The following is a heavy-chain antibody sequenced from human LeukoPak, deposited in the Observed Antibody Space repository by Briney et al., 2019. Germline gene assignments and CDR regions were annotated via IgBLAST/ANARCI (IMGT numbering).Heavy chain of an antibody. D-gene: IGHD6-6*01. Sequence: SETLSLTCTVSGYSISSGYYWGWIRQPPGKGLEWIGSIYHSGSTFYNPSLKSRVTISVDTSKNQFSLKLSSVTAADTAVYYCARAPTLAARMWAFDIWGQGTVDTVSS. CDR2: IYHSGST. V-gene: IGHV4-38-2*02. CDR1: GYSISSGYY. J-gene: IGHJ3*02. CDR3: ARAPTLAARMWAFDI.